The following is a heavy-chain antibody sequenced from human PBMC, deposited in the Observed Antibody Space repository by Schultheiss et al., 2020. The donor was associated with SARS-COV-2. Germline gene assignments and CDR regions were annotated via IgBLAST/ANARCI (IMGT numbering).Heavy chain of an antibody. CDR1: GFTFSSYW. CDR2: INSDGSST. CDR3: ARGREYSYGSTFDY. V-gene: IGHV3-74*01. J-gene: IGHJ4*02. Sequence: GGSLRLSCDVSGFTFSSYWMHWVRQAPGKGLVWVSRINSDGSSTSYADSVKGRFTISRDNAKNSLYLQMNSLRAEDTALYYCARGREYSYGSTFDYWGQGTLVTVSS. D-gene: IGHD5-18*01.